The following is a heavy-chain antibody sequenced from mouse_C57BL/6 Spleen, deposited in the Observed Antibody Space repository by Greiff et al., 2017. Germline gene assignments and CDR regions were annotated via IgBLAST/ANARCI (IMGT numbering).Heavy chain of an antibody. CDR3: ARVGDGSRYWYFDV. D-gene: IGHD1-1*01. J-gene: IGHJ1*03. CDR1: GYSITSGYY. Sequence: EVQLVESGPGLVKPSQSLSLTCSVTGYSITSGYYWNWIRQFPGNKLEWMGYISYDGSNNYNPSLKNRISITRDTSKNQFFLKLNSVTTEDTATYYCARVGDGSRYWYFDVWGTGTTVTVSS. V-gene: IGHV3-6*01. CDR2: ISYDGSN.